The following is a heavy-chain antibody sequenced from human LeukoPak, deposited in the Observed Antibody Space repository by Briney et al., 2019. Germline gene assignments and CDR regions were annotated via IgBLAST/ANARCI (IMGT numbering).Heavy chain of an antibody. CDR2: INHSGST. D-gene: IGHD6-13*01. V-gene: IGHV4-34*01. J-gene: IGHJ4*02. Sequence: LVKPSETLSLTCTVSGGSISSYYWSWIRQPPGKGLEWIGEINHSGSTNYNPSLKSRVTISVDTSKNQFSLKLSSVTAADTAVYYCARGSRIAAAGRLGYWGQGTLVTVSS. CDR3: ARGSRIAAAGRLGY. CDR1: GGSISSYY.